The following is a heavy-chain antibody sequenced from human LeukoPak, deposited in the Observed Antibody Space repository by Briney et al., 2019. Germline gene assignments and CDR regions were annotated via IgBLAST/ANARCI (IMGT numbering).Heavy chain of an antibody. J-gene: IGHJ4*02. CDR2: IWYDGSNK. CDR1: GFTFSSYG. Sequence: GRSLRLSCAASGFTFSSYGMHWVRQAPGKGLEWVAVIWYDGSNKYYADSVKGRFTISRDNSKNTLYLQMNSLRAEDTAVYYCARDGVSDNSGYVGCIAYRGQGTLVTVSS. V-gene: IGHV3-33*01. CDR3: ARDGVSDNSGYVGCIAY. D-gene: IGHD5-12*01.